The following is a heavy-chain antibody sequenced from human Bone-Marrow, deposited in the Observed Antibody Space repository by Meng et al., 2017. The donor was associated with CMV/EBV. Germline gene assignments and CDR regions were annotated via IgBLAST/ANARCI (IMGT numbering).Heavy chain of an antibody. Sequence: SLKISCAASGFTFDDYAMHWVRQAPGKGLEWVSGISWNSGSIGYADSVKGRFTISRDNSKNTLYLQMNSLRAEDTAVYYCAKSSRGGNVYYYYGMDVWGQGTTVTVSS. J-gene: IGHJ6*02. D-gene: IGHD2-15*01. CDR2: ISWNSGSI. V-gene: IGHV3-9*01. CDR1: GFTFDDYA. CDR3: AKSSRGGNVYYYYGMDV.